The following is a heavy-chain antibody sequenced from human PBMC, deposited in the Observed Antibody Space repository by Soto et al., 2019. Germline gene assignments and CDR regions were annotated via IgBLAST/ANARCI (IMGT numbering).Heavy chain of an antibody. CDR1: GFTFSDYA. Sequence: QVQLVESGGGVVQPGRSLRLCCAASGFTFSDYAMHWVRQAPGKGLEWVAVVSYDASQKYYPDSVRGRFTISRDNTKNTLFLQMNSLRGEDTALYYCARADSSSWHNFDYWGQGTLVTVSS. CDR3: ARADSSSWHNFDY. J-gene: IGHJ4*02. CDR2: VSYDASQK. V-gene: IGHV3-30-3*01. D-gene: IGHD6-13*01.